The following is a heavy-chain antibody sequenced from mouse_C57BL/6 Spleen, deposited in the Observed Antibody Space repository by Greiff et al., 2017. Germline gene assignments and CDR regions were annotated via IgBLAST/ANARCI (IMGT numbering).Heavy chain of an antibody. Sequence: VQLQESGAELVRPGASVTLSCKASGYTFTDYEMHWVKQTPVHVLEWIGAIDPETGGTAYNQKFKGKAILTADKSSSTAYLELRSLTYEDSSVYYCTRNPPTIVTLYYFDYWGQGTTLTVSS. CDR2: IDPETGGT. D-gene: IGHD2-5*01. J-gene: IGHJ2*01. V-gene: IGHV1-15*01. CDR1: GYTFTDYE. CDR3: TRNPPTIVTLYYFDY.